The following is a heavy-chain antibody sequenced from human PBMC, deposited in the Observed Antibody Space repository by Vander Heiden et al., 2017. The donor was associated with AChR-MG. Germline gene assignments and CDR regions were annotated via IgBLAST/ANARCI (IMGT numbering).Heavy chain of an antibody. CDR2: INHSGST. CDR3: ARGTSGKWLRRQTEFDY. CDR1: GGSFSGYY. D-gene: IGHD5-12*01. V-gene: IGHV4-34*01. Sequence: QVQLQQWGAGLLKPSETLSLPCAVYGGSFSGYYGSWIRQPPGKGLEWIGEINHSGSTNYNPSLKSRVTISVDTSKNQFSLKLSSVTAADTAVYYCARGTSGKWLRRQTEFDYWGQGTLVTVSS. J-gene: IGHJ4*02.